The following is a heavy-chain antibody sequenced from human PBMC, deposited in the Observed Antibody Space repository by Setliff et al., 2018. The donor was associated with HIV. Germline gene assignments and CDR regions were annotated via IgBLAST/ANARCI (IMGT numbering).Heavy chain of an antibody. CDR2: ISSDGSVI. CDR1: GFTFSIYA. V-gene: IGHV3-21*04. CDR3: AMTNSPAYFGYLND. J-gene: IGHJ4*02. D-gene: IGHD3-16*01. Sequence: PGGSLRLSCVGSGFTFSIYAMNWVRQAPGKGLEWVSTISSDGSVINYAESVKGRFTISRDNGKNSVYLQMNSLQPEDTAVYYCAMTNSPAYFGYLNDWGRGTLVTVSS.